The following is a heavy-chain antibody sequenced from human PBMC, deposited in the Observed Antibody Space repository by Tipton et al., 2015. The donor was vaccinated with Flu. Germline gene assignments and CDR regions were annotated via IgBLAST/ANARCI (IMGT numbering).Heavy chain of an antibody. CDR3: ASTRSYYYGMDV. J-gene: IGHJ6*02. V-gene: IGHV1-2*02. CDR1: GYSFTIYY. Sequence: QLVQSGAEVKKPGASVIVSCKASGYSFTIYYVHWVRQAPGQGPEWMGYIDPESGSTKYAQKFQGRVTTTRDTSISTAYMELSRLRSDDTAVYYCASTRSYYYGMDVWGQGTTVTVSS. CDR2: IDPESGST.